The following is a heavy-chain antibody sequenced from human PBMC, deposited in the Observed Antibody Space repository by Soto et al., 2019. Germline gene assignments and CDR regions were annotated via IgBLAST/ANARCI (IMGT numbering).Heavy chain of an antibody. CDR2: ISVSDAFI. D-gene: IGHD1-20*01. J-gene: IGHJ4*02. V-gene: IGHV3-23*01. CDR1: GFNVGAFA. Sequence: GGSLRLSCAASGFNVGAFAVNWVRQAPGKGLEWVSGISVSDAFIYYADSVRGRFSISRDASENILYLQMNSLRVDDTALYYCTRETVAGITGLDYWGPGTLVTVSS. CDR3: TRETVAGITGLDY.